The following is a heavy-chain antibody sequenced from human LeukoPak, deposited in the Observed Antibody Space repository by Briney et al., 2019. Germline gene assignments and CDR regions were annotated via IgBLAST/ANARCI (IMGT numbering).Heavy chain of an antibody. D-gene: IGHD3-10*01. CDR3: ARVYGSGSYYYHDAFDI. V-gene: IGHV1-69*04. Sequence: ASVKVSCKASGGTFSSYAISWVRQAPGQGLEWMGRIIPILGIANYAQKFQGRVTITADKSTSTAYMELSSLRSEDTAVYYCARVYGSGSYYYHDAFDIWGQGTMVTVSS. J-gene: IGHJ3*02. CDR2: IIPILGIA. CDR1: GGTFSSYA.